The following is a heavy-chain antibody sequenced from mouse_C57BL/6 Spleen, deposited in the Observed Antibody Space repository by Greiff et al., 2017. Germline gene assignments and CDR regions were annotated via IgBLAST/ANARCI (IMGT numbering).Heavy chain of an antibody. CDR2: ISSGSSTI. CDR1: GFTFSDYG. V-gene: IGHV5-17*01. D-gene: IGHD2-4*01. CDR3: ARGGLGGYFDV. Sequence: DVKLVESGGGLVKPGGSLKLSCAASGFTFSDYGMHWVRQAPEKGLEWVAYISSGSSTIYYADTVKGRFTISRDNAKNTLFLQMTSLRSEDTAMYYCARGGLGGYFDVWGTGTTVTVSS. J-gene: IGHJ1*03.